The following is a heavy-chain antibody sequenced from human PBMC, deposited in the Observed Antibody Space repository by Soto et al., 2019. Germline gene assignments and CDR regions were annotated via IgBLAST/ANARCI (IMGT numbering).Heavy chain of an antibody. CDR3: ARDASYYSLWSGYYPSRNGMDV. J-gene: IGHJ6*02. CDR1: GFTFSSFG. CDR2: IWYDGSKK. D-gene: IGHD3-3*01. Sequence: QVQVVESGGGVVQPGRSLRLSCAASGFTFSSFGMHWVRQAPGKGLEWASLIWYDGSKKSYGDSVKGRFTISRDNSRKTVYLQMNSLRADDTAVYYCARDASYYSLWSGYYPSRNGMDVWGQGTTVTVSS. V-gene: IGHV3-33*01.